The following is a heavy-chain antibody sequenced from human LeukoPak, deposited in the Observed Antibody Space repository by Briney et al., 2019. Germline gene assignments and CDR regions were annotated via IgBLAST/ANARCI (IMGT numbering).Heavy chain of an antibody. D-gene: IGHD1-1*01. V-gene: IGHV1-8*02. J-gene: IGHJ4*02. CDR1: GYTFTSCY. CDR3: ARVPRESNSH. CDR2: MNPNSSHT. Sequence: ASVKVSCKASGYTFTSCYMHWVRQAPGQGLEWMGYMNPNSSHTVYAQKFQGRVTMTRDTSISTAYMELSSLRFDDTAVYYCARVPRESNSHWGQGTLVTVSS.